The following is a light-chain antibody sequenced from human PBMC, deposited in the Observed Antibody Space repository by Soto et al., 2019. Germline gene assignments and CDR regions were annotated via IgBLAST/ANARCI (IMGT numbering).Light chain of an antibody. J-gene: IGKJ1*01. Sequence: ASQSLRRTYVAWYQHKPGQAPRLLIYGASFRATGISDRFSGRGSGTDFTLSISRLEPEDSAVYYCQQYVTSPRTFGLGTKVDI. V-gene: IGKV3-20*01. CDR1: QSLRRTY. CDR3: QQYVTSPRT. CDR2: GAS.